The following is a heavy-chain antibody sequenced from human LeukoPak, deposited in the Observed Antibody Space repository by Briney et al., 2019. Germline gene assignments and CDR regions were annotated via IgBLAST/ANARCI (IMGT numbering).Heavy chain of an antibody. Sequence: GGSLRLSCAASGFTVSSNHMSWVRQAPGKGLEWVSFIYSDGITNYADSVKGRFTISRDNSKNMVYLQMNNLRAEDTAEYYCTKNSYGYNWGQGTLVTVSS. CDR1: GFTVSSNH. J-gene: IGHJ4*02. V-gene: IGHV3-66*01. D-gene: IGHD5-18*01. CDR2: IYSDGIT. CDR3: TKNSYGYN.